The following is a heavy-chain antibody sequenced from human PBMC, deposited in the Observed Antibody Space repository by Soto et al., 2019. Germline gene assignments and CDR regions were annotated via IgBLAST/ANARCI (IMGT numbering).Heavy chain of an antibody. V-gene: IGHV3-23*01. CDR2: ISGSGGST. Sequence: GGSLRLSCAASGFTFSSYAMSWVRQAPGKGLEWVSAISGSGGSTYYADSVKGRFTISRDNSKNTLYLQMNSLRAEDTAVYYCAKVKGYCSGGSCYSGNGMDVWGQGTTVTVSS. J-gene: IGHJ6*02. CDR1: GFTFSSYA. CDR3: AKVKGYCSGGSCYSGNGMDV. D-gene: IGHD2-15*01.